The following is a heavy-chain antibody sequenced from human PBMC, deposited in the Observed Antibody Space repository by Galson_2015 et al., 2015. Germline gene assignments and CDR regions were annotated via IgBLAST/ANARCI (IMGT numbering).Heavy chain of an antibody. Sequence: ETLSLSCTVSGGSISSYYWRWIRQPPGRGLEWIGYIYYSGSTNYKPSLKSRVTISVDTSKNQFSLKLSSVTAADTAVYYCARENHYGDYGYWGQGTRSPSPQ. J-gene: IGHJ4*02. D-gene: IGHD4-17*01. CDR1: GGSISSYY. CDR3: ARENHYGDYGY. CDR2: IYYSGST. V-gene: IGHV4-59*01.